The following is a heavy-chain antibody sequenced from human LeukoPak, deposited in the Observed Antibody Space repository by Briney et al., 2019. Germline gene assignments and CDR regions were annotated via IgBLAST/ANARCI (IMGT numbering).Heavy chain of an antibody. CDR2: IYTSGST. CDR1: GGSISSGGYY. V-gene: IGHV4-61*02. D-gene: IGHD3-22*01. J-gene: IGHJ2*01. Sequence: NPSETLSLTCTVSGGSISSGGYYWSWIRQPAGKGLEWIGRIYTSGSTNYNPSLKSRVTISVDTSKNQFSLKLSSVTAADTAVYYCARLARDSSGYSNHWYFDLWGRGTLVTVSS. CDR3: ARLARDSSGYSNHWYFDL.